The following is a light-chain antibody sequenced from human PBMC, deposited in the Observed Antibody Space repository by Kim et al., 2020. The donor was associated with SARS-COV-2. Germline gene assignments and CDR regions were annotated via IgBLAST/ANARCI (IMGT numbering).Light chain of an antibody. CDR2: EGS. Sequence: STVSASVGARVTLTCRASQSVSRWLAWYQQKPGKAPKLLIYEGSNLQSGVPSSFSGSGSGTEFTLSISSLQPDDFAIYYCQHRQTFGKETKVDIK. V-gene: IGKV1-5*01. CDR1: QSVSRW. J-gene: IGKJ1*01. CDR3: QHRQT.